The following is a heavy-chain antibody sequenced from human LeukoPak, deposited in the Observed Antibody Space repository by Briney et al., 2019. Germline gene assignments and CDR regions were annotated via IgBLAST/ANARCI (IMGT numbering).Heavy chain of an antibody. CDR1: GGSISSYY. J-gene: IGHJ4*02. CDR3: ARREYDSSGYYYFDY. Sequence: SETLSLTCTVSGGSISSYYWSWIRQPPGKGLEWIGYIYYGGSTNYNPSLKSRVTISVDTSKNQFSLKLSSVTAADTAVYYCARREYDSSGYYYFDYWGQGTLVTVSS. V-gene: IGHV4-59*08. D-gene: IGHD3-22*01. CDR2: IYYGGST.